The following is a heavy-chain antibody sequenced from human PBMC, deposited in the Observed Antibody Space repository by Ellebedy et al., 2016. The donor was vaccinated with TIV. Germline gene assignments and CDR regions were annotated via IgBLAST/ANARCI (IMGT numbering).Heavy chain of an antibody. J-gene: IGHJ4*02. Sequence: ASVKVSCXASGYTFTSYDINWVRQATGQGLEWMGWMNPNSGNTGYAQKFQGRVTMTRNTSISTAYMELSSLRSEDTAVYYCARGGVKVAGKWAIGYWGQGTLVTVSS. V-gene: IGHV1-8*01. D-gene: IGHD6-19*01. CDR3: ARGGVKVAGKWAIGY. CDR2: MNPNSGNT. CDR1: GYTFTSYD.